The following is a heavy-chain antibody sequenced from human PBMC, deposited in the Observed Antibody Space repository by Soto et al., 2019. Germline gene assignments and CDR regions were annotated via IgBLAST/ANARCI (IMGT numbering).Heavy chain of an antibody. J-gene: IGHJ6*02. CDR3: ARLTIFGVVTLFGGYYYGMDV. D-gene: IGHD3-3*01. V-gene: IGHV5-51*01. CDR2: IYPGDSDT. Sequence: PGESLKISCKGSGYSFTSYWIGWVRQMPGKGLEWMGIIYPGDSDTRYSPSFQGQVTISADKSISTAYLQWSSLKASDTAMYYCARLTIFGVVTLFGGYYYGMDVWGQGTTVTVSS. CDR1: GYSFTSYW.